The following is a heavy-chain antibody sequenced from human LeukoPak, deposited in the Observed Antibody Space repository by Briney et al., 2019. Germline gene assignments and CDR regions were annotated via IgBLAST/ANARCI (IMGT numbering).Heavy chain of an antibody. CDR1: GFTFSSYS. CDR3: AKDENCSSTSCYILVYYYYYYMDV. Sequence: GGSLRLSCAASGFTFSSYSMNWVRQAPGKGLEWVSSISSSSSYIYYADSVKGRFTISRDNSKNTLYLQMNSLRAEDTAVYYCAKDENCSSTSCYILVYYYYYYMDVWGKGTTVTVSS. J-gene: IGHJ6*03. D-gene: IGHD2-2*02. CDR2: ISSSSSYI. V-gene: IGHV3-21*04.